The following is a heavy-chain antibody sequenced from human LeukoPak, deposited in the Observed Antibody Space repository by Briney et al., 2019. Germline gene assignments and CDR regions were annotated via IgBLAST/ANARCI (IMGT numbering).Heavy chain of an antibody. CDR2: IRYDGSNK. CDR1: GFTFSSYG. Sequence: GGSLRLSCAPSGFTFSSYGMHWVRQPPGKGLEWVAFIRYDGSNKYYADSVKGRFTISRDNSRDTLHLQMNSLRAEDTAVYYCAKDNYDYGDYDGGDYWGQGTLVTVSS. CDR3: AKDNYDYGDYDGGDY. V-gene: IGHV3-30*02. J-gene: IGHJ4*02. D-gene: IGHD4-17*01.